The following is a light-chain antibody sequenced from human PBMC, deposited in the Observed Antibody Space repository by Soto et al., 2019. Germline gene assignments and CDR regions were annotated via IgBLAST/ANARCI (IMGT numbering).Light chain of an antibody. CDR2: GAF. V-gene: IGKV3-20*01. CDR1: QSVSSSY. CDR3: QQYGSSPT. J-gene: IGKJ4*01. Sequence: EIVLTQSPGTLSLSPGERATLSCRASQSVSSSYLAWYQQKPGQAPRLLIYGAFSRATGIPDRFTGGGAGTGFTLTISRLEPEDSAVYYCQQYGSSPTFGGGTKVDIK.